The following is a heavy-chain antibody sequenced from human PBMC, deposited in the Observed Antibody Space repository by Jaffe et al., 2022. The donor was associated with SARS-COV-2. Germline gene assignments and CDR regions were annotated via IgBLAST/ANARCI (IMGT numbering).Heavy chain of an antibody. Sequence: EVQLLESGGGLVQPGGSLRLSCAASGFTFSSSAMSWVRQAPGKGLEWVAAFSGSDGSTHYADSVKGRFTISRDNSKNTLYLQMNSLRAEDTAVYYCAKSGKRITNFDSWGQGTLVTVSS. CDR1: GFTFSSSA. CDR2: FSGSDGST. V-gene: IGHV3-23*01. CDR3: AKSGKRITNFDS. D-gene: IGHD1-1*01. J-gene: IGHJ4*02.